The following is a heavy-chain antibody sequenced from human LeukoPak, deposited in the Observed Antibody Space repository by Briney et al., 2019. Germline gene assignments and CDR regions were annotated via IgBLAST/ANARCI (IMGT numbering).Heavy chain of an antibody. CDR2: ITWDGGST. CDR1: GFPFDDYT. V-gene: IGHV3-43*01. J-gene: IGHJ4*02. Sequence: PGGSLRLSCAAPGFPFDDYTMHWVRQAPGKGLEWVCLITWDGGSTNYAESVKGRFTISRDNSKNSLYLQMHSLRTEDTALYYCAKDFSTGELYWGQGTLVTVSS. CDR3: AKDFSTGELY. D-gene: IGHD2-8*02.